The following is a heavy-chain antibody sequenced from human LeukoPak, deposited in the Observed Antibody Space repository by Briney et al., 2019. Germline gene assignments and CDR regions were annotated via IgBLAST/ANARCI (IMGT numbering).Heavy chain of an antibody. CDR1: GYPFTGYY. Sequence: ASVKVSCKASGYPFTGYYMHWVRPAPGQGLEWMGWINPNSGGTNYAQKCQGRVTMTRDTSISTAYMELSRLRSDDTAVYYCARESRYNWNDNWFDPWGQGTLVTVSS. V-gene: IGHV1-2*02. J-gene: IGHJ5*02. CDR3: ARESRYNWNDNWFDP. CDR2: INPNSGGT. D-gene: IGHD1-1*01.